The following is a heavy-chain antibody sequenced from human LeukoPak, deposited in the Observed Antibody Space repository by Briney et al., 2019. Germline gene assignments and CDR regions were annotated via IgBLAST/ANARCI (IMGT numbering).Heavy chain of an antibody. CDR2: MKPRGTT. CDR1: GLSLSDAW. V-gene: IGHV3-15*01. D-gene: IGHD2-15*01. CDR3: SQLSRGY. J-gene: IGHJ4*02. Sequence: AGSLRLSCAASGLSLSDAWMSWVRQAPGKGLECVGRMKPRGTTEYGPPLNNRFIVSIDASKNQLSLQMNTLKAADTGLYYCSQLSRGYWGQGAQVTVSS.